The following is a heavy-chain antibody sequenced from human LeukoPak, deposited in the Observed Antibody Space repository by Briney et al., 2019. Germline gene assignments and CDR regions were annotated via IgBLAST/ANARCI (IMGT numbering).Heavy chain of an antibody. Sequence: GGSLRLSCAASGFTVSSNYMSWVRQAPGKGLEWVSVIYSGGSTYYADSVKGPITISRENSKITLYLQMNSLTAEDTAVYYCARETRIAADGSDYWGQGTLVTVSS. CDR3: ARETRIAADGSDY. CDR2: IYSGGST. D-gene: IGHD6-13*01. V-gene: IGHV3-66*02. J-gene: IGHJ4*02. CDR1: GFTVSSNY.